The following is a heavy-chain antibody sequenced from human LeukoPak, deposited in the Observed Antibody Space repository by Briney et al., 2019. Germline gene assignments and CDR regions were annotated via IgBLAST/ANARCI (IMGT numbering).Heavy chain of an antibody. D-gene: IGHD1-26*01. CDR2: IRYDGNNK. V-gene: IGHV3-30*02. J-gene: IGHJ4*02. CDR1: GFIFSSYG. CDR3: AGVGATGAFDY. Sequence: PGGSLRLSCAASGFIFSSYGMHWVRQAPGKGLEWVAFIRYDGNNKYYADSVEGRFTISRDNSKNTLYLQMNSLRAEDTAVYYCAGVGATGAFDYWGQGALVTVS.